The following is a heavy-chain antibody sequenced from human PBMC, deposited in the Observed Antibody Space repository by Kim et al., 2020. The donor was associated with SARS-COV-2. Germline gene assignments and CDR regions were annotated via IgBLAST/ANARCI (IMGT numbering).Heavy chain of an antibody. Sequence: SVKVSCKASGGTFSSYAISWVRQAPGQGLEWMGGIIPIFGTANYAQKFQGRVTITADESTSTAYIELSSLRSEDTAVYYCARALEQQLVRGYYYMDVWGKGTTVTVSS. CDR3: ARALEQQLVRGYYYMDV. CDR1: GGTFSSYA. V-gene: IGHV1-69*13. D-gene: IGHD6-13*01. CDR2: IIPIFGTA. J-gene: IGHJ6*03.